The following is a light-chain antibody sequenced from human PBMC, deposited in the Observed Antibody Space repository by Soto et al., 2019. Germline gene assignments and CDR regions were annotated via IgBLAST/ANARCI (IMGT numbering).Light chain of an antibody. J-gene: IGLJ3*02. CDR2: EVI. CDR3: SSYAGSNNWV. V-gene: IGLV2-8*01. CDR1: SSDVGGYEY. Sequence: QSALTQPPSASGSPGQSVTISCTGSSSDVGGYEYVSWYQQHPGKAPKLIIYEVIKRPSGVPDRFSGSKSGNTASLTVSGLQAEDEADYYCSSYAGSNNWVFGGGTKLTVL.